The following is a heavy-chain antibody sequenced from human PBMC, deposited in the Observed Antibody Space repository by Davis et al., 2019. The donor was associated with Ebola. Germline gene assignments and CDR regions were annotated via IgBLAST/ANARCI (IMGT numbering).Heavy chain of an antibody. V-gene: IGHV4-30-4*08. J-gene: IGHJ4*02. CDR2: AHYTGIT. CDR1: GDSVSNGAHY. CDR3: ARLTIESTPDIVDY. Sequence: SETLSLTCSLSGDSVSNGAHYWSWVRQPPGMGLEWIAYAHYTGITFSNPSLRSRLSMSVDMPKNQFSLTLDSVTAADTAVYYCARLTIESTPDIVDYWGQGSLVIVSP. D-gene: IGHD4-23*01.